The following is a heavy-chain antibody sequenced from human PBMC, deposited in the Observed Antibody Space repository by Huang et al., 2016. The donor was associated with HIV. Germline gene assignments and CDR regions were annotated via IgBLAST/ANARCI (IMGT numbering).Heavy chain of an antibody. CDR2: IRYDGSNK. D-gene: IGHD3-10*01. V-gene: IGHV3-30*02. J-gene: IGHJ3*02. Sequence: QVQLVESGGGVVQPGGSLRLSCAASGFTFSSYGRHWVRQAPGKGLEWGAFIRYDGSNKYYADSVRGRFTISRDNSKNTLYLQMNSLRAEDTAVYYCAKGSMANAFDIWGQGTMVTVSS. CDR3: AKGSMANAFDI. CDR1: GFTFSSYG.